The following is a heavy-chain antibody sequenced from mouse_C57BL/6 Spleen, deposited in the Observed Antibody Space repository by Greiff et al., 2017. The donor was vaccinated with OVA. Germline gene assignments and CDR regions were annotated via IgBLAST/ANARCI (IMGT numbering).Heavy chain of an antibody. V-gene: IGHV1-64*01. D-gene: IGHD2-4*01. J-gene: IGHJ3*01. CDR2: IHPNSGST. Sequence: QVQLQQPGAELVKPGASVKLSCKASGYTFTSYWMHWVKQRPGQGLEWIGMIHPNSGSTNYTEKFKSKATLTVDKSSSTAYMQLSSRTSEDSAVYYCARSGYDYEVAYWGQGTLVTVSA. CDR3: ARSGYDYEVAY. CDR1: GYTFTSYW.